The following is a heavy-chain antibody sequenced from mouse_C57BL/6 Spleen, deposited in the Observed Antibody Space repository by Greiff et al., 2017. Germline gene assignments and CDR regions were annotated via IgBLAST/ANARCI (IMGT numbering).Heavy chain of an antibody. CDR3: ARPLTGNYFDY. Sequence: EVMLVESGGDLVKPGGSLKLSCAASGFTFSSYGMSWVRQTPDQRLEWVATISSGGSYTYYPDSVKGRFTISRDNAKNTLYLQMSSLKSEDTAMYYCARPLTGNYFDYWGQGTTLTVSS. D-gene: IGHD1-1*01. CDR1: GFTFSSYG. CDR2: ISSGGSYT. J-gene: IGHJ2*01. V-gene: IGHV5-6*01.